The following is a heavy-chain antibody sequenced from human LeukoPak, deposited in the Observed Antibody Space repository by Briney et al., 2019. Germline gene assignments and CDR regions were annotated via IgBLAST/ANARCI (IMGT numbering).Heavy chain of an antibody. CDR1: GYPFRSYV. CDR3: ARDYYDSSGTFDY. J-gene: IGHJ4*02. Sequence: ASVKVSCKASGYPFRSYVVLWLRQASGQSLEWIGWINPANGNTKYSRNFQGRVTITRDTSASVVYMELSSLRSEDTAVYYCARDYYDSSGTFDYWGQGTLVTVSS. V-gene: IGHV1-3*01. CDR2: INPANGNT. D-gene: IGHD3-22*01.